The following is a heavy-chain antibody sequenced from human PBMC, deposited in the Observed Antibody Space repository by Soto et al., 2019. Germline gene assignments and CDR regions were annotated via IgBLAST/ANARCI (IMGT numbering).Heavy chain of an antibody. V-gene: IGHV3-23*01. CDR1: GFTFNNYA. Sequence: EVQLLESGGGLVQPGGSLRLSCAASGFTFNNYAMGWVRQAPGKGLEWVSAITDSGDDTYYIDSVKGRFTISRDNSKSTLCLQMNSLRAEDTAIYYCAKSGSSSWSPHYYFDYWGQGTLVTVSS. CDR3: AKSGSSSWSPHYYFDY. J-gene: IGHJ4*02. CDR2: ITDSGDDT. D-gene: IGHD2-2*01.